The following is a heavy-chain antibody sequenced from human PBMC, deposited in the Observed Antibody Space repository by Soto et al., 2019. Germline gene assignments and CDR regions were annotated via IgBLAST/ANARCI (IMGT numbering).Heavy chain of an antibody. CDR1: GFTFSDYY. CDR2: ISSSSSYT. Sequence: GGSLRLSCAASGFTFSDYYMSWIRQAPGKGLEWVSYISSSSSYTNYADSVKGRFTISRDNAKNSLYLQMNSLRAEDTAVYYCARALYYYDSSGYQGLGYWGQGTLVTVSS. J-gene: IGHJ4*02. V-gene: IGHV3-11*06. D-gene: IGHD3-22*01. CDR3: ARALYYYDSSGYQGLGY.